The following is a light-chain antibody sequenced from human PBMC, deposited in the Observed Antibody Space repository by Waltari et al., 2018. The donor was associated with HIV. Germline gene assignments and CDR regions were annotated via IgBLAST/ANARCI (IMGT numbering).Light chain of an antibody. V-gene: IGLV2-23*02. Sequence: QSALTQPASVSGSPGQSITISCTGTSSDVGNYNLVSWYQQHPGKVPKLIIFEVRERPAGVSDRFSGSKSVNTASLTISGLQAEDEADYYCCSYAGSSPLWVFGGGTKLTVL. CDR1: SSDVGNYNL. J-gene: IGLJ3*02. CDR2: EVR. CDR3: CSYAGSSPLWV.